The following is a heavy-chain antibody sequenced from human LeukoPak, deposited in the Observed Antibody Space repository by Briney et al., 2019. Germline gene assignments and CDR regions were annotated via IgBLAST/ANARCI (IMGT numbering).Heavy chain of an antibody. Sequence: ASVKVSCKASGYTFTGYYMHCVRQAPGQGLEWMGWINPNSGGTNYAQKLQGRVTMTTDTSTSTAYMELRSLRSDDTAVYYCAKGAERYYYSYFDYWGQGTLVTVSS. CDR1: GYTFTGYY. D-gene: IGHD3-22*01. CDR2: INPNSGGT. CDR3: AKGAERYYYSYFDY. J-gene: IGHJ4*02. V-gene: IGHV1-2*02.